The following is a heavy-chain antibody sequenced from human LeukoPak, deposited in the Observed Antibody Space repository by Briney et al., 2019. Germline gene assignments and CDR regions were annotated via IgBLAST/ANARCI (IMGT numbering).Heavy chain of an antibody. J-gene: IGHJ4*02. CDR3: AKPDTQSVNYYDFWRGAFDY. Sequence: PGGSLRLSCAASGFTFRNYGMHWVRQAPGKGLEWVAVISFDGSKSLYADSVKGRFSISRDNSKNTLYLQMDSLRAEDTAVYYCAKPDTQSVNYYDFWRGAFDYWGQGTLVTVSS. D-gene: IGHD3-3*01. CDR1: GFTFRNYG. V-gene: IGHV3-30*18. CDR2: ISFDGSKS.